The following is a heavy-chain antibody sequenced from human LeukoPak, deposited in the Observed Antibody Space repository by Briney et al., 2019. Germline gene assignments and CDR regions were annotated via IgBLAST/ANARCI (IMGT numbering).Heavy chain of an antibody. CDR2: IYPGDSDT. D-gene: IGHD2-2*01. V-gene: IGHV5-51*01. CDR3: AKARGAYQLLLGD. Sequence: GESLKISCKGSGYSFTSYWIGWVRQMPGKGLEWMGIIYPGDSDTRYSPSFQGQVTISADKSISTAYLQWSSLRAEDTAVYYCAKARGAYQLLLGDWGQGTLVTVSS. J-gene: IGHJ4*02. CDR1: GYSFTSYW.